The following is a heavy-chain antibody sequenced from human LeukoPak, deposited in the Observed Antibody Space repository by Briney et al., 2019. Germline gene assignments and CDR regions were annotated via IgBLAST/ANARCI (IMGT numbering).Heavy chain of an antibody. D-gene: IGHD1-1*01. Sequence: SETLSLTCTVSGGSISSSSYYWGWIRQPPGKGLEWIGTIYYTGSTSYNPSLKSRVTISVDTSKNQYSLKLTSVTAADTAVFYCARSTSGSHDYWGQGTLVTVSS. CDR3: ARSTSGSHDY. CDR1: GGSISSSSYY. CDR2: IYYTGST. V-gene: IGHV4-39*01. J-gene: IGHJ4*02.